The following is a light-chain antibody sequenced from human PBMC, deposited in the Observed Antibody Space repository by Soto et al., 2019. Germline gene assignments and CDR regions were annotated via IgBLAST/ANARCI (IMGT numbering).Light chain of an antibody. Sequence: QSVLPQPRSVSGSPGQSVTISCTGTSSDVGGYNYVSWYQQHPGTAPKLMIYDVSMRPSGVPDRFSGSKSGNTASLTISGLQAEDEADYYCCSYAGSYTLYVFGTGTKVTV. V-gene: IGLV2-11*01. CDR1: SSDVGGYNY. CDR3: CSYAGSYTLYV. J-gene: IGLJ1*01. CDR2: DVS.